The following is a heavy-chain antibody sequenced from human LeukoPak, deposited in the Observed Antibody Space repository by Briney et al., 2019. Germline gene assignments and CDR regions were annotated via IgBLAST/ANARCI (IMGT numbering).Heavy chain of an antibody. V-gene: IGHV3-66*01. D-gene: IGHD5-12*01. CDR2: INSGGTT. CDR1: GFNVSSTY. J-gene: IGHJ6*02. CDR3: ARVATEYGMDV. Sequence: PGGSLRLSCAASGFNVSSTYMNWVRQAPGKGLEWVSLINSGGTTYYPDSVRGRFTIARDNSKNTLFLQMNSLRAEDSGVYYCARVATEYGMDVWGQGTTVTVSS.